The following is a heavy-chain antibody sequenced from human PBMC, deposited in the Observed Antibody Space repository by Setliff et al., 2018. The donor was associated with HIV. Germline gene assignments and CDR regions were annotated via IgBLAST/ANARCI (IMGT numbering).Heavy chain of an antibody. CDR1: GGSINYYY. V-gene: IGHV4-59*01. CDR2: IGYSGST. D-gene: IGHD1-26*01. Sequence: PSETLSLTCTVSGGSINYYYWNWIRPSPGKGLEWIGFIGYSGSTSYNPSLNSRVTISVDTSKNQFSLKLSSVGTADPAVYYCARWGENSGRPDWRAFDIWGQGTMGTVS. J-gene: IGHJ3*02. CDR3: ARWGENSGRPDWRAFDI.